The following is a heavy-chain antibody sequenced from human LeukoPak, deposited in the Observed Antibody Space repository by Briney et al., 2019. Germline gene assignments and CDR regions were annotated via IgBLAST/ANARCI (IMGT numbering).Heavy chain of an antibody. CDR1: GFTFSSYG. CDR2: IRYDGSNK. CDR3: AKVHSSGWFFDY. D-gene: IGHD6-19*01. V-gene: IGHV3-30*02. Sequence: GGSLRLSCAASGFTFSSYGVHWVRQAPGKGLEWVAFIRYDGSNKYYADSVKGRFTISRDNSKNTLYLQMNSLRAEDTAVYYCAKVHSSGWFFDYWGQGTLVTVSS. J-gene: IGHJ4*02.